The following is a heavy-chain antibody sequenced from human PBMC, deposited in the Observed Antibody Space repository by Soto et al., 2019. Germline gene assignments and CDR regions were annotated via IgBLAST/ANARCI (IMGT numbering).Heavy chain of an antibody. V-gene: IGHV3-23*01. CDR1: GFKFSSYA. J-gene: IGHJ4*02. CDR2: ISGSGGSI. Sequence: GGSLRLSCAASGFKFSSYAMSWVRQAPGKGLEWVSGISGSGGSIYYADSVKGRFTISRDNSKNTLYMQMNRLRVEDTAIYYCAKGAGYDFWSTYYTNGFHFWGQGTLVTVSS. CDR3: AKGAGYDFWSTYYTNGFHF. D-gene: IGHD3-3*01.